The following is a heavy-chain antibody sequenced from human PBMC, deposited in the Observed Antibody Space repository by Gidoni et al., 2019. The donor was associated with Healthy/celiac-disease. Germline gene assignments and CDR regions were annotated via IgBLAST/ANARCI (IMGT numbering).Heavy chain of an antibody. CDR1: GFTFEDYT. D-gene: IGHD3-10*01. Sequence: EVQLVESGVVVVQLGGSLRLSCAASGFTFEDYTMHWVRHAPGKGLEWVSLISWDGGSTYYADSVKGRFTISRDNSKNSLYLQMNSLRTEDTALYYCAKAYGSGFPEYFQHWGQGTLVTVSS. V-gene: IGHV3-43*01. CDR3: AKAYGSGFPEYFQH. CDR2: ISWDGGST. J-gene: IGHJ1*01.